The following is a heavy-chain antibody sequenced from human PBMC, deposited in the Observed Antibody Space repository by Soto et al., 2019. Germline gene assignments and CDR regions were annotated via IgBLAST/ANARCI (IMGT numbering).Heavy chain of an antibody. CDR2: ISVSGANT. D-gene: IGHD3-16*01. V-gene: IGHV3-23*01. Sequence: EVQLLASGGGLVHPGGSLRLSCVASGFKFSSYALTWVRQAPGKGLEWVSVISVSGANTYYADSVKGRFTISRDNSKNTLYLQMNSLRAEDTAIDYCGKASTYPLGGVDVWGEGTTVTVSS. J-gene: IGHJ6*04. CDR1: GFKFSSYA. CDR3: GKASTYPLGGVDV.